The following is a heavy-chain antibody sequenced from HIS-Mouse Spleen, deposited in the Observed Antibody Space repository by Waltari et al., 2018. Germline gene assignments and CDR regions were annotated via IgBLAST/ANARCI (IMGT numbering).Heavy chain of an antibody. J-gene: IGHJ4*02. CDR1: GFTFISYG. CDR2: IWYDGSNK. CDR3: AKGKYYFDY. V-gene: IGHV3-33*06. Sequence: QVQLVESGGGVVQPGRSLRLSCAASGFTFISYGINWVRQAPGKGLEWVAVIWYDGSNKYYADSVKGRFTISRDNSKNTLYLQMNSLRAEDTAVYYCAKGKYYFDYWGQGTLVTVSS.